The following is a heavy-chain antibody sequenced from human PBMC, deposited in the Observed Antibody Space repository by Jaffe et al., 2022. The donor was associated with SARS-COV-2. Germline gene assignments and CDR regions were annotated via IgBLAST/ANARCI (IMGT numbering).Heavy chain of an antibody. V-gene: IGHV3-9*01. D-gene: IGHD3-22*01. J-gene: IGHJ4*02. CDR1: GFTFDDYA. Sequence: EVQLVESGGGLVQPGRSLRLSCAASGFTFDDYAMHWVRQAPGKGLEWVSGISWNSGIIAYADSVRGRFTISRDNAKNSLYLQMNSLRAEDTALYYCAKDKYYYDSGGSLDYWGQGTLVTVSS. CDR2: ISWNSGII. CDR3: AKDKYYYDSGGSLDY.